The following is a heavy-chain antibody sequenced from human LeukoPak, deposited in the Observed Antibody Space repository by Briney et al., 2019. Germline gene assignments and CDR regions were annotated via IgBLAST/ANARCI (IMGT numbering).Heavy chain of an antibody. CDR2: IYYSAST. CDR1: GGSISSYY. CDR3: AREGGGDAHFDY. D-gene: IGHD1-26*01. V-gene: IGHV4-59*01. J-gene: IGHJ4*02. Sequence: PSETLSLTCTVSGGSISSYYWSWIRQPPGKGLEWIGYIYYSASTNYNPSLKSRVTISVDTSKNQFSLKLSSVTAADTAVYYCAREGGGDAHFDYWGQGTLVTVSS.